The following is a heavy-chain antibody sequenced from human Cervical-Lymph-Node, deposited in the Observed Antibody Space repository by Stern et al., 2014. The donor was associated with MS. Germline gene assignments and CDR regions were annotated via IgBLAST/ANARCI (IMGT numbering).Heavy chain of an antibody. V-gene: IGHV1-18*01. CDR1: GYTFTNTG. D-gene: IGHD1-1*01. J-gene: IGHJ4*02. CDR3: ARGDDKTSYDY. CDR2: VSHYNGNT. Sequence: VHLEEAGAEVKKPGASEKVSCKASGYTFTNTGINWVRLAPGQGPEWMGWVSHYNGNTKYAQKLRGRVPMTTDTSTSTAYMELRSLRSDDTAVYYCARGDDKTSYDYWGQGTLVTVSS.